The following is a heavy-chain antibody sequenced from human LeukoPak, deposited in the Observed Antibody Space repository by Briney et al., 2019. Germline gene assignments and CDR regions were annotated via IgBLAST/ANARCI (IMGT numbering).Heavy chain of an antibody. J-gene: IGHJ6*02. CDR2: INSSSRYI. V-gene: IGHV3-21*01. CDR3: ARWDDIVVVPAAPYYYYGMDV. Sequence: GGSPRLSCAASGFTFSSYSMNWVRQAPGRGLEWVSSINSSSRYIYYADSVKGRFTISGDNAKNSLYLQMNSLRAEDTAVYYCARWDDIVVVPAAPYYYYGMDVWGQGTTVTVSS. CDR1: GFTFSSYS. D-gene: IGHD2-2*01.